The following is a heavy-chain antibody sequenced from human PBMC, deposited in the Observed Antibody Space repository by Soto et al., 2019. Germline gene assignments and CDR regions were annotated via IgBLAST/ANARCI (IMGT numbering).Heavy chain of an antibody. CDR3: ATVTLTTVTLPIQH. V-gene: IGHV1-69*02. D-gene: IGHD4-17*01. Sequence: SVKVSCKASGGTFSSYTISWVRQAPGQGLEWMGRIIPILGIANYAQKFQGRVTTTADKSTSTAYMELSSLRSEDTAVYYCATVTLTTVTLPIQHSDQGTLVAVCS. J-gene: IGHJ1*01. CDR1: GGTFSSYT. CDR2: IIPILGIA.